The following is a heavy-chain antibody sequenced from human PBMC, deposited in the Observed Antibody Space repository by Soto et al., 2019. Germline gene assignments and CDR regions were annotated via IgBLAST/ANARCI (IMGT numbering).Heavy chain of an antibody. CDR3: ARGTPPLSYYGMDV. CDR1: GFTFCSYA. CDR2: ISYDGSNK. Sequence: GGSPRLSCAACGFTFCSYAMHWVRQEPGKGLEWVAVISYDGSNKYYADSVKGRFTISRDNSKNTLYLQMNSLRAEDTAVYYCARGTPPLSYYGMDVWGQGTTVTVSS. V-gene: IGHV3-30-3*01. J-gene: IGHJ6*02.